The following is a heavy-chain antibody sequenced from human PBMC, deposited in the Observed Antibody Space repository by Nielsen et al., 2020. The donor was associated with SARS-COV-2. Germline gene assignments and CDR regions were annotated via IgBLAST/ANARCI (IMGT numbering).Heavy chain of an antibody. V-gene: IGHV4-39*01. J-gene: IGHJ6*02. CDR3: ARGACSGGSCYSGYYGMDV. Sequence: WIRQPPGKGLEWIGSIYYSGSTYYNPSLKSRVTISVDTSKNQFSLKLSSVTAADTAVYYCARGACSGGSCYSGYYGMDVWGQGTTVTVSS. CDR2: IYYSGST. D-gene: IGHD2-15*01.